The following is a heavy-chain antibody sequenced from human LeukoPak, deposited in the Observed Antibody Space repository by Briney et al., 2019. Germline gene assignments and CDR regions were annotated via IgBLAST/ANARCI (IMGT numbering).Heavy chain of an antibody. J-gene: IGHJ4*02. CDR2: MNPRTGDT. CDR1: GYSFTIFD. D-gene: IGHD4-17*01. Sequence: GASVKVSCKTSGYSFTIFDINWVRQAPGQGLEFVGWMNPRTGDTVYAQKFQGRVTMTRDASIGTAYMELSSLRSEDTAVYYCARDYGDYDLDYWGQGTLVTVSS. V-gene: IGHV1-8*01. CDR3: ARDYGDYDLDY.